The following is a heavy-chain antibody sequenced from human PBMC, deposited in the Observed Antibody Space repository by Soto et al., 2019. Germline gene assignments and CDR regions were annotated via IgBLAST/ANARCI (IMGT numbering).Heavy chain of an antibody. CDR1: GGTFSSYA. J-gene: IGHJ4*02. CDR2: IIPIFGTA. D-gene: IGHD2-8*01. Sequence: ASVKVSCKASGGTFSSYAISWVRQAPGQGLEWMGGIIPIFGTANYAQKIQGRVTITADESTSTAYMELRSLRSEDTAVYYCASRYCTNGVCSTYFDYWGQGTLVTVSS. V-gene: IGHV1-69*13. CDR3: ASRYCTNGVCSTYFDY.